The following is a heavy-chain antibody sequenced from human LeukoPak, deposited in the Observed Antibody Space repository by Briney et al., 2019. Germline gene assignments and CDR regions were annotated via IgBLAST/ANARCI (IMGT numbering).Heavy chain of an antibody. D-gene: IGHD6-6*01. CDR3: AVEYTRSSSFDY. Sequence: PGGSLRLSCAASGFTFSRYGMHWVRQAPGKGLEWVAFIPYDGSNKYYADSVKGRFTISRDNSKNTLYLQMNSLRAEDTAVYYCAVEYTRSSSFDYWGQGTLVTVSS. J-gene: IGHJ4*02. CDR1: GFTFSRYG. CDR2: IPYDGSNK. V-gene: IGHV3-30*02.